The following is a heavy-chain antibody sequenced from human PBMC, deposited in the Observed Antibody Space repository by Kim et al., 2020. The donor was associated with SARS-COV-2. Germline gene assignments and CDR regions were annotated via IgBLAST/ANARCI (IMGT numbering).Heavy chain of an antibody. CDR1: GFTFTSYT. D-gene: IGHD1-26*01. CDR2: ISNRGGYI. CDR3: AREGDSGSYLFGS. J-gene: IGHJ5*01. Sequence: GGSLRLSCAASGFTFTSYTMNWVRQTPGKGLEWVSSISNRGGYIYYADSVKGRFTISRDNAENSLYLQMNSLRVEDTAVYYCAREGDSGSYLFGSWGQGTLVTVSS. V-gene: IGHV3-21*01.